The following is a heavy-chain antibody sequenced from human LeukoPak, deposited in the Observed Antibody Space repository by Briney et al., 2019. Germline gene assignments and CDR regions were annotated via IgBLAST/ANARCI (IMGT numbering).Heavy chain of an antibody. CDR1: GYTFTSYD. V-gene: IGHV1-8*01. J-gene: IGHJ5*02. D-gene: IGHD6-19*01. Sequence: GASVKVSCKASGYTFTSYDINWVPQATGQGLEWMGWMNPNSGNTGYAQKFQGRVTMTRNTSISTAYMELSSLRSEDTAVYYCAGRRGIAVAGTRRHWFDPWGQGTLVTVSS. CDR3: AGRRGIAVAGTRRHWFDP. CDR2: MNPNSGNT.